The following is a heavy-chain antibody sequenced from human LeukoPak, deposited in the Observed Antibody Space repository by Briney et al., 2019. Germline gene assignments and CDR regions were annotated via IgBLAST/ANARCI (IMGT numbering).Heavy chain of an antibody. CDR2: ISYDGINK. V-gene: IGHV3-30*04. D-gene: IGHD3-22*01. J-gene: IGHJ3*02. CDR3: ARGLFLSGYLDAFDI. Sequence: GGSLRLSCVASGFTFSSHAMNWVRQAPGKGLEWVAVISYDGINKYYVDSVKGRFTISRDNSKNTLYLQMNSLRAEDTAVYYCARGLFLSGYLDAFDIWGQGTVVTVSS. CDR1: GFTFSSHA.